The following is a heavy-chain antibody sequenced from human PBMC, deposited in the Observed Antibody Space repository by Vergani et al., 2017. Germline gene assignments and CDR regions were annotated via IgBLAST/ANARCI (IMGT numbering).Heavy chain of an antibody. V-gene: IGHV3-23*01. J-gene: IGHJ6*02. Sequence: EVQLLQSGGDLIHPGGSLRLSCVVSGITMNTYAMNWVRQAPGKGLEWVSAISATLGSTYYADSVKGRFTISKDNSKNTLYLQMNSLRAEDTAVYYCARTPHTGGSGSYSYYYYGMDVWGQGTTVTVSS. CDR3: ARTPHTGGSGSYSYYYYGMDV. D-gene: IGHD3-10*01. CDR1: GITMNTYA. CDR2: ISATLGST.